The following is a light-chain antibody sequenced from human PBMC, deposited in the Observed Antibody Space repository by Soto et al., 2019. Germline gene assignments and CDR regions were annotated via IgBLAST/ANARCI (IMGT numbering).Light chain of an antibody. CDR2: EVS. Sequence: QSALTQPASVSGSPGQSITISCTGTSSDVGGYNFVSWYQHHPGKAPKLIIYEVSNRPSGVSNRFSASKSGNTASLTISGLQAEDDADYYCSSYTNSSTLVGFGGGTKLTVL. J-gene: IGLJ2*01. CDR3: SSYTNSSTLVG. V-gene: IGLV2-14*01. CDR1: SSDVGGYNF.